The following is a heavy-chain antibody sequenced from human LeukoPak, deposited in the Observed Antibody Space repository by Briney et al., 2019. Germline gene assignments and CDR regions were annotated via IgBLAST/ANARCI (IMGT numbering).Heavy chain of an antibody. J-gene: IGHJ4*02. Sequence: GASVKVSRKASGGTFSSYAISWVRQAPGQGLEWMGGIIPIFGTANYAQKSQGRVTITTDESTSTAYMELSSLRSEDTAVYYCARSVLQRYNWNHGDYWGQGTLVTVSS. V-gene: IGHV1-69*05. CDR2: IIPIFGTA. CDR3: ARSVLQRYNWNHGDY. CDR1: GGTFSSYA. D-gene: IGHD1-14*01.